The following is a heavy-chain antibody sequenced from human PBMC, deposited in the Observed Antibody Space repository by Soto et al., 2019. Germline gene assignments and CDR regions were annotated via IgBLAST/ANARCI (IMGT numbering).Heavy chain of an antibody. CDR2: IYHSGST. D-gene: IGHD6-13*01. V-gene: IGHV4-30-2*01. CDR3: ARAADSSSWPNWFDP. CDR1: GGSISSGGYS. J-gene: IGHJ5*02. Sequence: SETLSLTCAVSGGSISSGGYSWSWIRQPPGKGLEWIGYIYHSGSTYYNPSLKSRVTISVDRAKNQFSLKLSSVTAADTAVYYCARAADSSSWPNWFDPWGQGTLVTVSS.